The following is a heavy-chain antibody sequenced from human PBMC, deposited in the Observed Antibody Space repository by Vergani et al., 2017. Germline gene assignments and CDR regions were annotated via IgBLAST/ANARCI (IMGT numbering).Heavy chain of an antibody. V-gene: IGHV1-69-2*01. Sequence: EVQLVQSGAEVKKPGATMKISCKVSGYTFTDHYMHWVKQAPGKGLEWMGLVDPEDGETIYAEKFKGRVTIAADTSTDTAHLELSSLRSEDTAVYYCARTGGEGQWRSGGYWGQGTLVTVSS. D-gene: IGHD6-19*01. CDR1: GYTFTDHY. CDR2: VDPEDGET. J-gene: IGHJ4*02. CDR3: ARTGGEGQWRSGGY.